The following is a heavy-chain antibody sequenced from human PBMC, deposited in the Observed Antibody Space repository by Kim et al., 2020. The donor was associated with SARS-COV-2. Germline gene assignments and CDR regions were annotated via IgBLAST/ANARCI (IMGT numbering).Heavy chain of an antibody. V-gene: IGHV1-46*01. CDR3: VRGGYDNSPT. CDR2: ITPSGGST. Sequence: ASVKVSCKASGYTFTSYNIHWVRQAPGQGLEWMAIITPSGGSTTYAQKFQGRVTVTRDTSTSAVYMELSSLGSEDTAVYYCVRGGYDNSPTWGQGTLLTVSS. J-gene: IGHJ5*02. D-gene: IGHD3-22*01. CDR1: GYTFTSYN.